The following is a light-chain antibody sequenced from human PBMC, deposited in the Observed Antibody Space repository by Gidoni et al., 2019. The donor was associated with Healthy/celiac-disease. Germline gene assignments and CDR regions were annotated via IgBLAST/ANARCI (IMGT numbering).Light chain of an antibody. V-gene: IGKV3-15*01. J-gene: IGKJ2*01. Sequence: EIVMTQSPATLSVSPGERATLSCRASQSVSSNLAWYQQKPGQAPRLLIYGASTRATGIPARFRGSGSGTEFTLTISSLQSEDFAVYYCQQYNNWPPLTFGQXTKLEIK. CDR1: QSVSSN. CDR2: GAS. CDR3: QQYNNWPPLT.